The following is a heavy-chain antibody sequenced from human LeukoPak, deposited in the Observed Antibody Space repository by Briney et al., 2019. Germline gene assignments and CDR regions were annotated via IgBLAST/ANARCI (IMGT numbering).Heavy chain of an antibody. Sequence: PSETPSLTCTVSGGSINSGNYYWGWIRQPPGKGLEWIGSIYYSGGTYFNPSLKSRVTISVDTSKNQFSLKLSSVTAADTAVYYCARSYCSSTSCYASGYFDYWGQGTLVTASS. J-gene: IGHJ4*02. CDR1: GGSINSGNYY. V-gene: IGHV4-39*01. CDR2: IYYSGGT. D-gene: IGHD2-2*01. CDR3: ARSYCSSTSCYASGYFDY.